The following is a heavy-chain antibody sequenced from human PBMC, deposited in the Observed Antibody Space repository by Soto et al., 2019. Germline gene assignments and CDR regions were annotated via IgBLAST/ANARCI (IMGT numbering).Heavy chain of an antibody. CDR2: ISGNNGNT. Sequence: QVQLVQSGAEVKKPGASVKVSCKASGYTFTKYGITWVRQAPGQGLEWLGWISGNNGNTNFAQRLKDRVTMTTDTSTTTAYMELRSLRPDDTAIYYCARVASFIPIFHGLDAWGQGTTVTVSS. CDR1: GYTFTKYG. V-gene: IGHV1-18*04. J-gene: IGHJ6*02. CDR3: ARVASFIPIFHGLDA. D-gene: IGHD3-3*01.